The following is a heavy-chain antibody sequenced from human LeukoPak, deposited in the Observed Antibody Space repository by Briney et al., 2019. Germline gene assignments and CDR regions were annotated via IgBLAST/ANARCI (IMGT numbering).Heavy chain of an antibody. V-gene: IGHV3-21*01. Sequence: TGGSLRLSCAASGFTFSSYSVNWVRQAPGKGLEWVSSISSSSSYIYYADSVKGRFTISRDNAKNSLYLQMNSLRAEDTAVYYCARGREGSPAPTDYWGQGTLVTVSS. CDR1: GFTFSSYS. J-gene: IGHJ4*02. CDR3: ARGREGSPAPTDY. CDR2: ISSSSSYI. D-gene: IGHD2-2*01.